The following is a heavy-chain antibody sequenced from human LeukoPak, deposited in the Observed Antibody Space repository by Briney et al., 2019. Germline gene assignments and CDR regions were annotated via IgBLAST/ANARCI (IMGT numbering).Heavy chain of an antibody. CDR2: ISYDGSNK. Sequence: PGRSLRLSCAASGFTFSSYAMHWVRQAPGKGLEWVAVISYDGSNKYYADSVKGRFTISRDNSKNSLYLQMNSLRAEDTGVYYCARGVVRGELRYWGQGTLVTVSS. J-gene: IGHJ4*02. V-gene: IGHV3-30*04. CDR3: ARGVVRGELRY. CDR1: GFTFSSYA. D-gene: IGHD3-10*01.